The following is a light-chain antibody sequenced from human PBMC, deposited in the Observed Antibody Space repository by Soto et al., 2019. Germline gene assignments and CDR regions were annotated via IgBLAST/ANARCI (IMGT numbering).Light chain of an antibody. V-gene: IGKV3-15*01. CDR1: QSVSSN. CDR3: QQYNNSPRT. J-gene: IGKJ1*01. CDR2: GAS. Sequence: EIVITQSPATLSVSPGERATLSCRASQSVSSNLAWYQQKPGQAPRLLIYGASTRDTGIPARFSGSGSGTEFTLTLSSLQSEDFAVYYCQQYNNSPRTFGQGTKVDIK.